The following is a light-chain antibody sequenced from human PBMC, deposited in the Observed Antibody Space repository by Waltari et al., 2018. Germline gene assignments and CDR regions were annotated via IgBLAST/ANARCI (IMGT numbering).Light chain of an antibody. CDR2: AAS. CDR1: QTISKN. CDR3: HQYNDWPPAYS. Sequence: IVLTQSPATLTVSPGERATLSCRASQTISKNLAWYQQKPGQAPRLLFYAASTRATDIPARFSATGSGTEFTLIISSLQSEDFALYYSHQYNDWPPAYSFGQGTKLEIK. J-gene: IGKJ2*03. V-gene: IGKV3-15*01.